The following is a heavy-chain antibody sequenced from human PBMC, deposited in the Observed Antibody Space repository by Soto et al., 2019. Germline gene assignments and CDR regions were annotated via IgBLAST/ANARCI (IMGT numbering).Heavy chain of an antibody. Sequence: PGGSLRLSCAASGFTFSSYSMNWVRQAPGKGLEWVSYISSSSSTIYYADSVKGRFTISRDNAKNSLYLQMNSLRAEDTAVYYCARDPSWPRYCSGGSCYFDNWFDPWGQGTLVTVSS. D-gene: IGHD2-15*01. J-gene: IGHJ5*02. CDR2: ISSSSSTI. CDR1: GFTFSSYS. CDR3: ARDPSWPRYCSGGSCYFDNWFDP. V-gene: IGHV3-48*01.